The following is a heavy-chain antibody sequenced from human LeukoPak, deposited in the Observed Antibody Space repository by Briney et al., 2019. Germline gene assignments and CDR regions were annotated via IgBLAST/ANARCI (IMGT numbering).Heavy chain of an antibody. Sequence: PGRSLRLSCAASGFTFSSYAMHWARHAPGRGREWVAVISYDGSNKYYADSVKGRFTISRDNSKNTLYLQMNSLRAEDTAVYYCARDRYGMDVWGKGTTVTVSS. CDR1: GFTFSSYA. CDR3: ARDRYGMDV. CDR2: ISYDGSNK. J-gene: IGHJ6*04. V-gene: IGHV3-30*04.